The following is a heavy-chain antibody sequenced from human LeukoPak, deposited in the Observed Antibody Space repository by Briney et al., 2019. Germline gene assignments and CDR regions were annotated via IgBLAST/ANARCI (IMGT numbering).Heavy chain of an antibody. V-gene: IGHV3-30*03. CDR1: GFTFSSYG. CDR2: ISYDGSNK. Sequence: AGGSLRLSCAASGFTFSSYGMHWVRQAPGKGLEWVAVISYDGSNKYYADSVKGRFTISRDNSKNTLYLQMNSLRAEDTAVYYCARDDYYGSGSDFDYWGQGTLVTVSS. J-gene: IGHJ4*02. D-gene: IGHD3-10*01. CDR3: ARDDYYGSGSDFDY.